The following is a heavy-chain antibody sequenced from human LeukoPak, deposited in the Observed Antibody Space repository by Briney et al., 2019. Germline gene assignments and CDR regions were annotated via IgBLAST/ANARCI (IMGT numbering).Heavy chain of an antibody. J-gene: IGHJ4*02. CDR3: ARGFPRIAARPRSPLSRFDY. CDR2: MNPNSGNT. V-gene: IGHV1-8*01. Sequence: ASVKVSCKASGYTFTSYDINWVRQATGQGLEWMGWMNPNSGNTGYAQKFRGRVTMTRNTTISTAYMELSSLRSEDTAVYYCARGFPRIAARPRSPLSRFDYWGQGTLVAVSS. D-gene: IGHD6-6*01. CDR1: GYTFTSYD.